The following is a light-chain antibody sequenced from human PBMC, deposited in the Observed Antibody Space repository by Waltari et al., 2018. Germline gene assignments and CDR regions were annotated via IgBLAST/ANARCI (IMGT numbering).Light chain of an antibody. Sequence: IILTQSPATLSLSPGERATLSCRASQSVSSYLAWYQQKPGQAPRLLMYGASTRATGIPDRFSGSGSGTEFTLTISSLEPEDFAVYYCQRYSSSPSTFGQGTKVEIK. CDR1: QSVSSY. J-gene: IGKJ1*01. CDR2: GAS. CDR3: QRYSSSPST. V-gene: IGKV3-20*01.